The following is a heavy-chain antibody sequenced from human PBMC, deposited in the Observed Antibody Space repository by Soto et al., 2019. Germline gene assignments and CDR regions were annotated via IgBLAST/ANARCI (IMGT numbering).Heavy chain of an antibody. V-gene: IGHV2-5*02. CDR3: AHLPRSYDYEGY. CDR2: IYWDDDK. Sequence: QITLKESGPTLVKPTQTLTLTCTFSGFSLSTSGVGVGWIRQPPGKALEWLALIYWDDDKRYSPSLKSRLTIPKDTSKNQVVLTMTNMDPVDTATYYCAHLPRSYDYEGYWGQGTLVTVSS. J-gene: IGHJ4*02. CDR1: GFSLSTSGVG. D-gene: IGHD5-12*01.